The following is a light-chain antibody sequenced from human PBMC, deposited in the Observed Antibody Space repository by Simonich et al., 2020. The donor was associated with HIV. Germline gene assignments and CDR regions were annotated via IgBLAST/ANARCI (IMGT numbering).Light chain of an antibody. Sequence: DIVMTQSPDSLAVSLGERATINCKSSRSVLYSSNNKNYLAWYQQKPGQPPKLLIYWASPRESGVPDRFRASGSGTDFTLTISSLQAEDVAVYYCQQYYSTPPTFGQGTKVNIK. J-gene: IGKJ1*01. CDR2: WAS. CDR1: RSVLYSSNNKNY. CDR3: QQYYSTPPT. V-gene: IGKV4-1*01.